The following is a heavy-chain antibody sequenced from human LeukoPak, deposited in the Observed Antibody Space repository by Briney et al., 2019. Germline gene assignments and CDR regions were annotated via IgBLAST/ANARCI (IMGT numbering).Heavy chain of an antibody. CDR2: IYSGGST. D-gene: IGHD1-26*01. CDR3: VREGGYFFYYFDY. V-gene: IGHV3-66*01. CDR1: GFTVSSNY. Sequence: PGGSLRLSCAASGFTVSSNYMSWVRQAPGKGLEWVSVIYSGGSTYYADSVKGRFTISRDNSKNTLYLQMNSLRAEDTAVYYCVREGGYFFYYFDYWGQGTLVTVSP. J-gene: IGHJ4*02.